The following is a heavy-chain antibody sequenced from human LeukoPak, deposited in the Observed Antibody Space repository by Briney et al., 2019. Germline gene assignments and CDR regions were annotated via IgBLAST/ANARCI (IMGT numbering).Heavy chain of an antibody. V-gene: IGHV4-61*01. D-gene: IGHD3-22*01. CDR3: ARRAFSSGYYYFDY. CDR1: GGSVSSGRYY. CDR2: FYYSGST. Sequence: SETLSLTCTVSGGSVSSGRYYWSWIRQPPGKGLEWIGYFYYSGSTNYNPSLKSRVTISVDTSKNQFSLKLSSVTAADTAVYYCARRAFSSGYYYFDYWGQGTLVTVSS. J-gene: IGHJ4*02.